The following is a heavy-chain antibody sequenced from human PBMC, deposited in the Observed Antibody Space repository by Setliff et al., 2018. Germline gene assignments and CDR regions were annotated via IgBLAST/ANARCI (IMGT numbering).Heavy chain of an antibody. CDR1: GYTFTSYG. V-gene: IGHV1-18*01. CDR2: ISGYNGNT. D-gene: IGHD5-18*01. CDR3: ARDIATGGYTYGFFY. J-gene: IGHJ4*02. Sequence: GASVKVSCKASGYTFTSYGISWVRQAPGQGLEWMGWISGYNGNTNYAQKIQGRVTMTTDTSTSTAYMEVRSLRSDDTAVYYCARDIATGGYTYGFFYWGQGTMVT.